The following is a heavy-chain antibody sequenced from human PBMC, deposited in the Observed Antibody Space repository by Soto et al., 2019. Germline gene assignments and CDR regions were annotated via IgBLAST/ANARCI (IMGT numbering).Heavy chain of an antibody. V-gene: IGHV3-23*01. J-gene: IGHJ4*02. D-gene: IGHD6-13*01. Sequence: EVQLLESGGALVQPGGSLRLSCAASGFTFSSYAMSWVRQAPGKGLEWVSSISASGDSTHNADSVKGRFAISRDNSKNTLDLQLNSLTADDTAVYYFAKGGLYNSSWYEGYWGQGTLGTGSS. CDR2: ISASGDST. CDR3: AKGGLYNSSWYEGY. CDR1: GFTFSSYA.